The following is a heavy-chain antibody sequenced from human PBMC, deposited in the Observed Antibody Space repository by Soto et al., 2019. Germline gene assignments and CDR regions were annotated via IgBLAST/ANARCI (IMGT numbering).Heavy chain of an antibody. CDR3: ARSHDYGDYVNAFDI. V-gene: IGHV1-18*01. CDR1: GYTFTSYG. J-gene: IGHJ3*02. CDR2: ISAYNGNT. D-gene: IGHD4-17*01. Sequence: GASVKVSCKASGYTFTSYGISWVRQAPGQGREWMGWISAYNGNTNYAQKLQGRVTMTTDTSTSTAYMELRSLRSDDTAVYYCARSHDYGDYVNAFDIWGQGTMVTVSS.